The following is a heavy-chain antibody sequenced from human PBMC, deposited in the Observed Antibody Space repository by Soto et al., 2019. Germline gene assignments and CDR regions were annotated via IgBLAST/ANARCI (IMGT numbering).Heavy chain of an antibody. CDR3: ASCADPSHYYYAFGS. V-gene: IGHV4-30-4*02. D-gene: IGHD3-22*01. Sequence: SDTLSLTCSLSGDSMSSGDHYGSWIRKPPGNGLEWSGYVDNGCITDYNPVLKSRVTISVDTSKNQVSLNRTSVTAAGPAVYYCASCADPSHYYYAFGSWGQGTMVT. CDR1: GDSMSSGDHY. J-gene: IGHJ3*02. CDR2: VDNGCIT.